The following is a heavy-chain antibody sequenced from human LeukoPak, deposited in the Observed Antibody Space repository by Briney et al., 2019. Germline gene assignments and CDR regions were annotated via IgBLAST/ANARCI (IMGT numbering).Heavy chain of an antibody. J-gene: IGHJ5*02. CDR1: GYTFTSYG. CDR3: ARVGRYRSGGSCSWDDWFDP. V-gene: IGHV1-18*01. D-gene: IGHD2-15*01. Sequence: ASVKVSCKASGYTFTSYGISWVRQAPGQGLEWMGWISAYNGNTNYAQKLQGRVTMTTDTSTSTAYMELRSLRSDDTAVYYCARVGRYRSGGSCSWDDWFDPWGQGTLVTVSS. CDR2: ISAYNGNT.